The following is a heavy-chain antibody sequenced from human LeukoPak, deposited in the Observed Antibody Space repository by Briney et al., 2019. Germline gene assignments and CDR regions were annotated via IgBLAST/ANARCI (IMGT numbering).Heavy chain of an antibody. D-gene: IGHD6-6*01. CDR2: IYRDGNT. CDR1: GGSISSGNW. J-gene: IGHJ4*02. Sequence: PSGTLSLTCVVSGGSISSGNWWSWVRQSPEKGLEWIGEIYRDGNTNYNPSLKSRATISVDTSNNQFSLKLSSVTAADTAVYYCARGSSSSRTIDYWGQGTLVTVS. V-gene: IGHV4-4*02. CDR3: ARGSSSSRTIDY.